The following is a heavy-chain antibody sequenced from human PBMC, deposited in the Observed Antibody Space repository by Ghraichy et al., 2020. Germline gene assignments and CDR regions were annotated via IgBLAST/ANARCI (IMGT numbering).Heavy chain of an antibody. J-gene: IGHJ6*02. V-gene: IGHV3-48*03. Sequence: GGSLRLSCAASGFTFSSYEMNWVRQAPGKGLEWVSHISSSGSTISYADSVKGRFTISRDNVKNSLYLQMNSLRAEDTAVYYCARDQGYDFWSGYYYYGMDVWGQGTTVTVSS. CDR1: GFTFSSYE. CDR2: ISSSGSTI. D-gene: IGHD3-3*01. CDR3: ARDQGYDFWSGYYYYGMDV.